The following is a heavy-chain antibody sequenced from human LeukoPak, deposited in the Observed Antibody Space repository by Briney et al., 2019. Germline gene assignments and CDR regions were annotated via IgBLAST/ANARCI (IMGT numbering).Heavy chain of an antibody. V-gene: IGHV4-30-2*01. D-gene: IGHD3-16*01. CDR1: GDSISAGAYS. J-gene: IGHJ6*02. Sequence: SETLSLTCAVSGDSISAGAYSWSWIRQPPGKGLEWIGDIYHSGTTSYNPSLTSRVTISADRSKNQISLKVTSVTAADTAVYYCARVGHDGPMSYYAMDVWGQGTTVTVSS. CDR3: ARVGHDGPMSYYAMDV. CDR2: IYHSGTT.